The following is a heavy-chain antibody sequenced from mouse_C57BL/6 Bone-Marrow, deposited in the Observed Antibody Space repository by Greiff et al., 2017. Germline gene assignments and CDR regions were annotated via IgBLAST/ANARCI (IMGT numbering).Heavy chain of an antibody. V-gene: IGHV1-53*01. CDR1: GYTFTSYW. Sequence: QVQLKQPGTELVKPGASVKLSCKASGYTFTSYWMHWVKQRPGQGLEWIGNINPSNGGTNYNEKFKSKATLTVDKSSSTAYMQLSSLTSEDSAVYYCAFYYYGSSYDWYFCVWGTGTTVTVSS. CDR2: INPSNGGT. J-gene: IGHJ1*03. D-gene: IGHD1-1*01. CDR3: AFYYYGSSYDWYFCV.